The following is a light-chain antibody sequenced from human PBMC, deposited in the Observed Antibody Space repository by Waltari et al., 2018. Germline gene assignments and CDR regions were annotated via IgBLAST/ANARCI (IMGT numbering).Light chain of an antibody. Sequence: IVLTQSPGTLSLSPGERATISCRASQSVSRTLAWYQQKPGQAPRLLIYGASTRATGIPDRFSGSGSGTDFSLTISRLEPEDFAVYYCQHYVRLPATFGQGTKVEIK. CDR1: QSVSRT. CDR2: GAS. V-gene: IGKV3-20*01. CDR3: QHYVRLPAT. J-gene: IGKJ1*01.